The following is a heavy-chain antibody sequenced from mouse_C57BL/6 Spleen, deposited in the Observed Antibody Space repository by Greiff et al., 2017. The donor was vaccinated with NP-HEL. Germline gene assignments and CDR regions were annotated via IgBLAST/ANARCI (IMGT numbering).Heavy chain of an antibody. CDR2: INPSNGGT. CDR1: GYTFTSYW. D-gene: IGHD1-1*01. CDR3: AREPIYYYGSSYWYFDV. Sequence: QVQLQQSGTELVKPGASVKLSCKASGYTFTSYWMHWVKQRPGQGLEWIGNINPSNGGTNYNEKFKSKATLTVDKSSSTAYMQLSSLTSEDSAVYYCAREPIYYYGSSYWYFDVWGTGTTVTVSS. J-gene: IGHJ1*03. V-gene: IGHV1-53*01.